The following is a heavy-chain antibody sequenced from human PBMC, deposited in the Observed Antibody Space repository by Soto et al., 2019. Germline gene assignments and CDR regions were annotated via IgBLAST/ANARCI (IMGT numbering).Heavy chain of an antibody. CDR3: ARTTANGKPPLDY. Sequence: SETLSLTCTVSGGSVSSGSHYWSWIRQPPGKGLERIGYIHYGGSTNYNPSLKSRVTTSVDMSKNQFSLKLTSVTAADTAVYYCARTTANGKPPLDYWGRGTLVTVSS. CDR2: IHYGGST. J-gene: IGHJ4*02. CDR1: GGSVSSGSHY. D-gene: IGHD1-1*01. V-gene: IGHV4-61*01.